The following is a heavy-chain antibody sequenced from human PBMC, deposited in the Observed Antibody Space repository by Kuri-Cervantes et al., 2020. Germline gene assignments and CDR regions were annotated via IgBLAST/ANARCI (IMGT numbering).Heavy chain of an antibody. J-gene: IGHJ5*02. CDR1: GGSISSGSYY. CDR2: IYTSGST. D-gene: IGHD3-22*01. V-gene: IGHV4-61*02. CDR3: ARVRNYYDSSGQLNWFDP. Sequence: SETRSLTCTVSGGSISSGSYYWSWIRQPAWKGLEWIGRIYTSGSTNYNPSLKRRVTISVDTSKKQFSLTLRSVTAADTAVYYCARVRNYYDSSGQLNWFDPWGQGTLVTVSS.